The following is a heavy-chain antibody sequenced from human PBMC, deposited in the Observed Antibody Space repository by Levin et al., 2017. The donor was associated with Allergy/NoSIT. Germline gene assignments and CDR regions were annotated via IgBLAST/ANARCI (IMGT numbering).Heavy chain of an antibody. D-gene: IGHD2-8*02. CDR1: GFIFHKYW. CDR2: ILSDGTSR. Sequence: GESLKISCAASGFIFHKYWMHWVRQIPGKGPVWVSRILSDGTSRDYADFAKGRFTISRDNAKNTLYLQMDNLRVDDSAVYYCAREDLVLVPGAFDLWGQGTRLTVSS. CDR3: AREDLVLVPGAFDL. J-gene: IGHJ3*01. V-gene: IGHV3-74*01.